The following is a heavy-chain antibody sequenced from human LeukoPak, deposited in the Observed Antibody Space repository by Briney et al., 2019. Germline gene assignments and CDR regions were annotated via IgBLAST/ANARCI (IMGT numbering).Heavy chain of an antibody. J-gene: IGHJ4*02. V-gene: IGHV4-30-4*08. D-gene: IGHD3-10*01. CDR3: ASLYGSGSPRPDY. CDR1: GASISSGGYF. Sequence: TSETLSLTCTVSGASISSGGYFWSWIRQRPGQGLEWIAYIYYNGVASYNSSLKSRITISVDTSKNQFSLKLSSVTAADTAVYYCASLYGSGSPRPDYWGQGTLVTVSS. CDR2: IYYNGVA.